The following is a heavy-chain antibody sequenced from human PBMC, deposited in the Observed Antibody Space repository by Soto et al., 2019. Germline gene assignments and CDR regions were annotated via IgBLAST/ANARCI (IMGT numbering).Heavy chain of an antibody. CDR1: GGSISSSSYY. V-gene: IGHV4-39*01. D-gene: IGHD2-2*01. Sequence: QLQLQESGPGLVKPSETLSLTCTVSGGSISSSSYYWGWIRQPPGKGLEWIGSIYYSGSTYYNPSLKSRVTISVNTSTNQFPLKLSAVTAADTAVYYCAVGDIVLVPAAMPDWFDPWGQGTLVTVSS. CDR3: AVGDIVLVPAAMPDWFDP. J-gene: IGHJ5*02. CDR2: IYYSGST.